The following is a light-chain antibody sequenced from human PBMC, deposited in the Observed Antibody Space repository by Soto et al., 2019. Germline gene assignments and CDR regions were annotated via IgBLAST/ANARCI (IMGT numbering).Light chain of an antibody. J-gene: IGKJ1*01. CDR1: QSISISS. Sequence: EMGVTQSQATMSFSTGDRATLACRASQSISISSLAWYQQQPGQAPRLLIYSTSTRATGIPDRFSGSGSGTDFTLTITKLEPGDFAVYYCQQYGGSSWTFGQGKKGEIK. CDR3: QQYGGSSWT. V-gene: IGKV3-20*01. CDR2: STS.